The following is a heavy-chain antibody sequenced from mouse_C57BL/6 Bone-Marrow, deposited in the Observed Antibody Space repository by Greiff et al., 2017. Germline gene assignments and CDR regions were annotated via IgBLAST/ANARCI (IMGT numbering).Heavy chain of an antibody. D-gene: IGHD4-1*01. CDR3: GWDGEGY. Sequence: QVQLQQSGPELVKPGASVKISCKASGYAFSSSWMNWVKQRPGTGLEWIGRIYPGDGDTNYNGKFKGKATLTADKSSSTAYMQLSSLTSEDSAVYFCGWDGEGYWGQGTTLTVSS. J-gene: IGHJ2*01. CDR2: IYPGDGDT. CDR1: GYAFSSSW. V-gene: IGHV1-82*01.